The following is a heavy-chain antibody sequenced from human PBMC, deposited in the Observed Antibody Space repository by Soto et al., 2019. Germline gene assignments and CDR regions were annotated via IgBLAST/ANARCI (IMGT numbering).Heavy chain of an antibody. V-gene: IGHV1-69*02. J-gene: IGHJ5*02. D-gene: IGHD3-10*01. CDR2: IIPILGIA. Sequence: SVKVSCKASGGTFSSYTISWVRQAPGQGLEWMGRIIPILGIANYAQKFQGRVTITADKSTSTAYMELSSLRSEDTAVYYCARAIGRTLMGMGGSGGYFNWFDPRGQGTLVTSPQ. CDR1: GGTFSSYT. CDR3: ARAIGRTLMGMGGSGGYFNWFDP.